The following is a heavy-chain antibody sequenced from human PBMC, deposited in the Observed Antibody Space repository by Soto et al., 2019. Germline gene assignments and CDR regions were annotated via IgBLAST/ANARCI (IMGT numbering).Heavy chain of an antibody. V-gene: IGHV3-23*01. CDR2: ISGSDDST. D-gene: IGHD2-2*01. CDR3: AKGKPGVILAVPLDC. J-gene: IGHJ4*02. Sequence: EVQLLESGGGLVQPGGSLRLTCAVYGFTLSSYAMNWVRQAPGKGLEWVSGISGSDDSTRYADSAKGRFTISRDNSKNTLYLQMNMLRVEDTAVYYCAKGKPGVILAVPLDCWGQGSLVTVSS. CDR1: GFTLSSYA.